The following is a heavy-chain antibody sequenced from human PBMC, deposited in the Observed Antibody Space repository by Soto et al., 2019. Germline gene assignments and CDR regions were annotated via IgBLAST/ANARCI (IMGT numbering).Heavy chain of an antibody. Sequence: GGSLRLPCAASWFNFSSFAMKWVRQATGKGLEWVSLIGESGTPTYYADSVKGRFTISRDNSGNTLFLEMYSLRAEDTAVYYCARYIPGVRYYGMDVWGQGTTVTVSS. CDR1: WFNFSSFA. V-gene: IGHV3-23*01. J-gene: IGHJ6*02. CDR3: ARYIPGVRYYGMDV. D-gene: IGHD2-2*01. CDR2: IGESGTPT.